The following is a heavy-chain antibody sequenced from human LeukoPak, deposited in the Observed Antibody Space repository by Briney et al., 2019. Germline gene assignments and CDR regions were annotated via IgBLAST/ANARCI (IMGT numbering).Heavy chain of an antibody. V-gene: IGHV4-59*08. J-gene: IGHJ4*02. Sequence: GSLRLSCAASGFSFSNYWMHWVRQAPGKGLEWIGYIFYTGTTKYNPSLESRVTMSVDTSKNHFSLRLSSVTAADTAVYYCARLGGHTGLVRPLDSWGQGTLVTVSS. CDR2: IFYTGTT. D-gene: IGHD5-18*01. CDR3: ARLGGHTGLVRPLDS. CDR1: GFSFSNYW.